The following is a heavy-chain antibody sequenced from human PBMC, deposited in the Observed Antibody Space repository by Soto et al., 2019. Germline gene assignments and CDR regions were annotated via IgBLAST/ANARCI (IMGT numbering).Heavy chain of an antibody. V-gene: IGHV3-23*01. CDR2: ISARGGSS. CDR1: GFSFSSYA. CDR3: VKGSIEYSATVAH. Sequence: EVQLLESGGDLVQPGGSLRLACAASGFSFSSYAMVWARQAPGKGLEWVSVISARGGSSYFADSVKGRFTISGDNSKNVLSLEMNSLGAEDTGTYFCVKGSIEYSATVAHWGKGTLVLVSS. D-gene: IGHD5-12*01. J-gene: IGHJ4*02.